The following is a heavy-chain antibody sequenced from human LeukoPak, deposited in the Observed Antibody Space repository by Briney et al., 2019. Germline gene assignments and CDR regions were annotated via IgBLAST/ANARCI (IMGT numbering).Heavy chain of an antibody. CDR3: ATHEVTVITRSTFDF. D-gene: IGHD1-7*01. V-gene: IGHV3-7*01. CDR1: GFSLSGFW. CDR2: IKPDDSEK. Sequence: GGSLRLSCAASGFSLSGFWMSWIRQAPGKGLEWLANIKPDDSEKYYGDSAKGRFTISRDNAKNSLYLQMNSLRVEDTAVYYCATHEVTVITRSTFDFWGQGTLVTVSS. J-gene: IGHJ4*02.